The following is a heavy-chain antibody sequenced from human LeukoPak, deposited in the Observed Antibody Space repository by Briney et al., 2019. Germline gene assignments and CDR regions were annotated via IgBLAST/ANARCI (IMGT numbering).Heavy chain of an antibody. Sequence: GGSLRLSCADSGVTLSSNYIIWGCQALGRGLEWVSVIYSGGSTYYADSVKGRFTISRDNSKNTLYLQLSSLRAEDTAVYYCVKGHDYHYYGMDVWGQGTTVTVSS. CDR3: VKGHDYHYYGMDV. J-gene: IGHJ6*02. CDR1: GVTLSSNY. CDR2: IYSGGST. V-gene: IGHV3-53*05.